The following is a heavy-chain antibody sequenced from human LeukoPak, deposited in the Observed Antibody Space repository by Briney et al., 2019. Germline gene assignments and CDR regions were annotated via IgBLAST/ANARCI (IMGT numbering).Heavy chain of an antibody. CDR1: GYSFTSYW. CDR2: IYPGDSDT. V-gene: IGHV5-51*01. J-gene: IGHJ6*02. Sequence: GESLKISCKGSGYSFTSYWIGWVRQMPGKGLEWMGIIYPGDSDTRYSPSFQGQVTISADKSISTAYLQWSSLKASDTAMYYCARPSSRGNGGNRVYGMDVWGQGTTVTVSS. D-gene: IGHD4-23*01. CDR3: ARPSSRGNGGNRVYGMDV.